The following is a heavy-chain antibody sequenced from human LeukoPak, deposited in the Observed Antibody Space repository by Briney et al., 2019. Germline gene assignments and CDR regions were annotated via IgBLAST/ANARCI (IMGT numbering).Heavy chain of an antibody. J-gene: IGHJ3*02. Sequence: GGSLRLSCAASGFTFSSYDMHWVRQATGKGLEWVSAIGTTGDTYYPGSVKGRFTISRENAKNSLYLQMNSLRAGDTAVYYCARDGYGSGLESAFDIWGQGTMVTVSS. D-gene: IGHD3-10*01. V-gene: IGHV3-13*01. CDR3: ARDGYGSGLESAFDI. CDR1: GFTFSSYD. CDR2: IGTTGDT.